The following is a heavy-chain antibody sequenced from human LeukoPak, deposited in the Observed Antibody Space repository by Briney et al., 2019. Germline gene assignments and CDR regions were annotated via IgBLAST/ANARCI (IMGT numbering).Heavy chain of an antibody. J-gene: IGHJ4*02. D-gene: IGHD2-8*02. CDR3: ARDTGGWYSQFDY. V-gene: IGHV3-33*01. CDR1: GFTFSSYG. CDR2: IWNAGSNT. Sequence: GGSLRLSCAASGFTFSSYGMNWVRQAPGKGLEWVAVIWNAGSNTYYADSVKGRFTISRDNSKNTLYLQMNSLRVEDTAVYYCARDTGGWYSQFDYWGQGTLVTVSS.